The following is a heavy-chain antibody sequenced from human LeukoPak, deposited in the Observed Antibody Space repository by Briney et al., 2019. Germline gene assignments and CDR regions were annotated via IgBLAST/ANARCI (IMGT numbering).Heavy chain of an antibody. J-gene: IGHJ4*02. V-gene: IGHV4-59*01. CDR3: ARVGRDDSDAMVRGVSIYYFDY. CDR1: GGSISSYY. Sequence: SETLSLTCTVSGGSISSYYWSWIRQPPGKGLEWIGYIYYSGSTNYNPSLKSRVTISVDTSKNQFSLKLSSVTAADTAVYYCARVGRDDSDAMVRGVSIYYFDYWGQGTLVTVSS. D-gene: IGHD3-10*01. CDR2: IYYSGST.